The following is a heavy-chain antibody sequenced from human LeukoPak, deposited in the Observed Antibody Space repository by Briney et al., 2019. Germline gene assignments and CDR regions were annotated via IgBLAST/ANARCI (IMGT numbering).Heavy chain of an antibody. Sequence: KPSETLSLTCTVSGGSISSSSYYWGWIRQPPGKGLEWIGSIYYSGSTYYNPSLKSRVTISVDTSKNQFSLKLSSVTAAVTAVYYCARGPYCSGGSCYPDYWGQGTLVTVSS. J-gene: IGHJ4*02. V-gene: IGHV4-39*07. CDR2: IYYSGST. D-gene: IGHD2-15*01. CDR3: ARGPYCSGGSCYPDY. CDR1: GGSISSSSYY.